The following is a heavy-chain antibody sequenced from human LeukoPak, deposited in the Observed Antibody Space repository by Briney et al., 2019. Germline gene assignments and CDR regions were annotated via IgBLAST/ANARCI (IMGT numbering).Heavy chain of an antibody. V-gene: IGHV4-59*01. CDR3: AREAGVEYSSSLGWFDP. Sequence: SETLSLTCTVSGGSISSYYWSWIRQPPGKGLEWIGCIYYSGSTNYNPSLKSRVTISVDTSKNQFSLKLSSVTAADTAVYYCAREAGVEYSSSLGWFDPWGQGTLVTVSS. D-gene: IGHD6-6*01. CDR1: GGSISSYY. CDR2: IYYSGST. J-gene: IGHJ5*02.